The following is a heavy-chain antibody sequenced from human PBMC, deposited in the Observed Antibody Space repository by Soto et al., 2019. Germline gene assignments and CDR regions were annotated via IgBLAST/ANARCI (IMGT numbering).Heavy chain of an antibody. J-gene: IGHJ6*02. CDR2: IYYSGTT. Sequence: QVQLQESGPGLVKPSQTLSLTCTVSGGSISSGDYYWSWIRQPPGKGLEWIGYIYYSGTTYYNPSIRSRVTISVDTSKKQFSLQLSSVTAADTAVYYCAGQLVGHYGMDVWGQGTTVTVSS. V-gene: IGHV4-30-4*01. CDR1: GGSISSGDYY. CDR3: AGQLVGHYGMDV. D-gene: IGHD6-6*01.